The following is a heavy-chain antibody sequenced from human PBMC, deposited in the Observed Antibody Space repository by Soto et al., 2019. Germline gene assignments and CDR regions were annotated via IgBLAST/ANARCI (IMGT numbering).Heavy chain of an antibody. CDR2: IERDDDDK. J-gene: IGHJ6*02. CDR3: ARSIRGPRRFNGMDV. Sequence: SGPTLVNPTETLTLTCTFSGFSLTSPGMCVSWIRQSPGKALEWLALIERDDDDKYYSTSLRTRLTISKDTRKNQVVLTMANMEPADTATYYCARSIRGPRRFNGMDVWGQGTTVTVSS. CDR1: GFSLTSPGMC. D-gene: IGHD1-20*01. V-gene: IGHV2-70*13.